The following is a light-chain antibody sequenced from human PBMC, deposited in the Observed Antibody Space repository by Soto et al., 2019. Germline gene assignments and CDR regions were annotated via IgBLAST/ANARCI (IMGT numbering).Light chain of an antibody. Sequence: EIVLTQSPGTLSLSPGERATLSCRASQSVSSSVLAWYQQKPGQAPRLLIYGASSRATGIPDRFSGSGSGTDFTLTISRLEPEDFAVYYCQQDDRSPSTFGHGTKVDIK. CDR1: QSVSSSV. V-gene: IGKV3-20*01. CDR3: QQDDRSPST. CDR2: GAS. J-gene: IGKJ3*01.